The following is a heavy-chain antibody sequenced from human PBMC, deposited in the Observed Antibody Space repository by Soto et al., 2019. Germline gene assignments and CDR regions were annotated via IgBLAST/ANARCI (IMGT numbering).Heavy chain of an antibody. J-gene: IGHJ6*02. D-gene: IGHD2-21*01. CDR1: GFTFSSYS. V-gene: IGHV3-21*01. Sequence: EVQLVESGGGLVKPGGSLRLSCAASGFTFSSYSMNWVRQAPGKGLEWVSSISSSSSYIYYADSVKGRFTISRDNAKNSLYLQMNSLRSEDTAVYYCAARPSCGGDCYYGMVVWGQGTTVTVSS. CDR3: AARPSCGGDCYYGMVV. CDR2: ISSSSSYI.